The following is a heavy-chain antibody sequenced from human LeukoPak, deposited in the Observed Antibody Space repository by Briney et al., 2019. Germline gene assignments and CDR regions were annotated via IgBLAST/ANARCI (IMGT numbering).Heavy chain of an antibody. V-gene: IGHV4-30-2*01. CDR2: IYHSGST. Sequence: SETLSLTCAVSGGSISSGGYSWSWIRQPPGTGLEWIGYIYHSGSTYYNPSLKSRVTISVDRSKNRFSLKLSSVTAADTAVYYCARGVYYYGSGSYYNSGYFDYWGQGTLVTVSS. D-gene: IGHD3-10*01. J-gene: IGHJ4*02. CDR1: GGSISSGGYS. CDR3: ARGVYYYGSGSYYNSGYFDY.